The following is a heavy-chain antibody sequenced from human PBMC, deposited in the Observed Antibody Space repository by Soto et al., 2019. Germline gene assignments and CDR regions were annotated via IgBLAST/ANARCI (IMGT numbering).Heavy chain of an antibody. D-gene: IGHD3-22*01. Sequence: GGSLRLSCAASGFTFSSYGMHWVRQAPGKGLEWVAVISYDGSNKYYADSVKGRFTISRDNSKNTLYLQMNSLRAEDTAVYYCAKDQGNPYYYDSSGYYPVYYYYGMDVWGQGTTVTVSS. CDR3: AKDQGNPYYYDSSGYYPVYYYYGMDV. CDR2: ISYDGSNK. J-gene: IGHJ6*02. V-gene: IGHV3-30*18. CDR1: GFTFSSYG.